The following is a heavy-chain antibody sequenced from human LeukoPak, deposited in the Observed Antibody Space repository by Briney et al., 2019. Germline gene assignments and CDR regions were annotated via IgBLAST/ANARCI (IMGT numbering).Heavy chain of an antibody. V-gene: IGHV1-18*01. CDR3: ARVRDRMKGYKFDY. J-gene: IGHJ4*02. CDR1: GYTFTSYG. Sequence: ASVKVSCKASGYTFTSYGISWVRQAPGQGLEWMGWISAYNGNTNYAQKLQGRVTMTRDTSISTAYMELRRLRSDDTATYYCARVRDRMKGYKFDYWGQGTLVTVSS. D-gene: IGHD5-18*01. CDR2: ISAYNGNT.